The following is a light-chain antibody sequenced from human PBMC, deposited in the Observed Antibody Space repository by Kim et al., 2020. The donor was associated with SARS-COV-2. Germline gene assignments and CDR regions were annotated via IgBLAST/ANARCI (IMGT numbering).Light chain of an antibody. Sequence: VTPGQTASITCSGEMFGVKYFCWYQHKPGQSPVVVIYQDTHRPSGIPERFSGSNSENTATLTISGTQPIDEADYYCQVWDSTTTVFGGGTQLTVL. CDR2: QDT. V-gene: IGLV3-1*01. J-gene: IGLJ2*01. CDR3: QVWDSTTTV. CDR1: MFGVKY.